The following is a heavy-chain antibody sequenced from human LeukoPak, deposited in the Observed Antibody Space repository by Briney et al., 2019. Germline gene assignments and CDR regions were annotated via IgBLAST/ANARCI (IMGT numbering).Heavy chain of an antibody. CDR3: ARESMVRGVISSY. CDR1: GGTFSSYA. J-gene: IGHJ4*02. V-gene: IGHV1-69*13. Sequence: SVKVSCKASGGTFSSYAISWVRQAPGQGLEWMGGIITIFDTGNYAQKFQGRVTITADESTSTAYMELSSLRSEDTAVYYCARESMVRGVISSYWGQGTLVTVSS. CDR2: IITIFDTG. D-gene: IGHD3-10*01.